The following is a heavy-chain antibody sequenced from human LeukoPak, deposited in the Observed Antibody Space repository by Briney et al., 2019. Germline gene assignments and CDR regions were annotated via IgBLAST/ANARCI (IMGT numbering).Heavy chain of an antibody. D-gene: IGHD4-17*01. CDR1: GFTFDDYA. CDR3: AKDIFTTAHYYFDY. J-gene: IGHJ4*02. V-gene: IGHV3-9*01. CDR2: ISWNSGSI. Sequence: GGSLRLSCAASGFTFDDYAMHWVRQAPGKGLEWVSGISWNSGSIGYADPVKGRFTISRDNAKNSLYLQMNSLRAEDTALYYCAKDIFTTAHYYFDYWGQGTLVTVSS.